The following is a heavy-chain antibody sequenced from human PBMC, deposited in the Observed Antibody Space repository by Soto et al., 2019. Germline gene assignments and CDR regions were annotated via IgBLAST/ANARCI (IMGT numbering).Heavy chain of an antibody. D-gene: IGHD5-18*01. CDR2: IYYSGST. J-gene: IGHJ4*02. Sequence: QLQLQESGPGLVKPSETLSLTCTVSGGSISSSSYYWGWIRQPPGKGLEWIGSIYYSGSTYYNPSLKSRXXXXXXXXXXXXXXXXXXXXXXXTAVYYCARRVGIQLYYCFDYWGQGTLVTVSS. CDR3: ARRVGIQLYYCFDY. V-gene: IGHV4-39*01. CDR1: GGSISSSSYY.